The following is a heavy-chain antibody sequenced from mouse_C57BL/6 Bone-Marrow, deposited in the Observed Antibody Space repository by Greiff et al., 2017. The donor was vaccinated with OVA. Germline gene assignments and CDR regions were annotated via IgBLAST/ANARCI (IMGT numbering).Heavy chain of an antibody. V-gene: IGHV5-6*01. CDR2: ISSGGSYT. CDR3: AIILYYFDY. J-gene: IGHJ2*01. Sequence: EVQRVESGGDLVKPGGSLKLSCAASGFTISSYCMSWVRQTPDKRLEWVASISSGGSYTYYPASVKGRFTITRDNAKNTLYLQMSSLKSEDTAMYYCAIILYYFDYWGQGTTLTVSA. CDR1: GFTISSYC.